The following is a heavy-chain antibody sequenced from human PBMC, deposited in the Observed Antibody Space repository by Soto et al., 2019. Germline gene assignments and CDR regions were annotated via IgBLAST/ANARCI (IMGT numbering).Heavy chain of an antibody. V-gene: IGHV3-33*01. Sequence: GGSLRLSCAASGFTFSSYGMHWVRQPPGKGLEWVAVIWYDGSNKYYADSVRGRFTISRDNSKNTLYLQINSMRAEDTAVYYCARDGSPYSYGPYGMDVWGQGTTVTVSS. CDR3: ARDGSPYSYGPYGMDV. D-gene: IGHD5-18*01. J-gene: IGHJ6*02. CDR1: GFTFSSYG. CDR2: IWYDGSNK.